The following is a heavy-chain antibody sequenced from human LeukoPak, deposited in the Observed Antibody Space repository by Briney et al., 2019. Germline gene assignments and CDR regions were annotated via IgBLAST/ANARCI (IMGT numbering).Heavy chain of an antibody. D-gene: IGHD4-17*01. J-gene: IGHJ5*02. V-gene: IGHV4-59*08. CDR1: GGPISTYQ. CDR2: IYYTGST. CDR3: ARRTTVTPNWFDP. Sequence: KPSETLSLTCTVSGGPISTYQWSWIRQPPGKGLEWIGYIYYTGSTNYNPSLRSRVTISLDTSKNQFSLRVNSVTAADTAVYYCARRTTVTPNWFDPWGQGTLLSVSS.